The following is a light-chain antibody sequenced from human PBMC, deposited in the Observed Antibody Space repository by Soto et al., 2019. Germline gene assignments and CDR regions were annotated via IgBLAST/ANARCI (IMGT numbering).Light chain of an antibody. Sequence: DIQMTQSPSTLSASVGDRVTLTCRASQSVSDWLAWYQQKPGKAPKLLIYKASSLESGVPSRFSGSGSGTDFTLTISSLQPDDSATYYCQQYNTFSPYTIGQGTKLEIK. CDR2: KAS. V-gene: IGKV1-5*03. J-gene: IGKJ2*01. CDR3: QQYNTFSPYT. CDR1: QSVSDW.